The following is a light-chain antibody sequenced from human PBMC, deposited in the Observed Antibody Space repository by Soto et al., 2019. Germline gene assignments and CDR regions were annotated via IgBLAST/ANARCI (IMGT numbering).Light chain of an antibody. CDR1: SSDVGGYNY. CDR3: SSYTSSSTSVV. Sequence: QSVLTQTASVSGSPGQSITISCTGTSSDVGGYNYVSWYQQHPGKAPKLMIYDVSNRPSGVSDRFSGSKSGNTASLTISGLQAEDEADYYCSSYTSSSTSVVFGGGTQLTVL. J-gene: IGLJ2*01. CDR2: DVS. V-gene: IGLV2-14*01.